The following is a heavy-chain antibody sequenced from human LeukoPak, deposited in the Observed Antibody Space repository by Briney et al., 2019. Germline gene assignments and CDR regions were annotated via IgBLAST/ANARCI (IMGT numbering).Heavy chain of an antibody. CDR3: ARDRVTIFGVVIPPPDAFDI. CDR2: ISSSSSTI. V-gene: IGHV3-48*04. Sequence: PGVSLRLSCAASGFTFSSYSMNWVRQAPGKGLEWVSYISSSSSTIYYAGSVKGRFTIYRDNAKNSLYLQMNSLRAEDTAVYYCARDRVTIFGVVIPPPDAFDIWGQGTMVTVSS. J-gene: IGHJ3*02. CDR1: GFTFSSYS. D-gene: IGHD3-3*01.